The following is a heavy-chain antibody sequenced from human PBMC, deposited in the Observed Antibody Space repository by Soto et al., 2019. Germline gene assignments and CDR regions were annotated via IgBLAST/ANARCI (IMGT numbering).Heavy chain of an antibody. CDR3: ARESAGDYVRYFQH. V-gene: IGHV1-3*01. CDR1: GYALTSYA. Sequence: ASVKVSCKASGYALTSYAMHWVRQAPGQRLEWMGWINAGNSNTKYSQKFQGRVTITRDTSASTAYMELSSLRSEDTAVYYCARESAGDYVRYFQHWGQGTLVTVSS. CDR2: INAGNSNT. D-gene: IGHD4-17*01. J-gene: IGHJ1*01.